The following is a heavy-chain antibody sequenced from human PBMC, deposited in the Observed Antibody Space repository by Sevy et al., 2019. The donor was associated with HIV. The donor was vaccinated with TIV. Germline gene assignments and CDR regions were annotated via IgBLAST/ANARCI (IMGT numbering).Heavy chain of an antibody. CDR1: GGSISSGGYY. J-gene: IGHJ6*03. D-gene: IGHD5-12*01. V-gene: IGHV4-31*03. Sequence: SETLSLTCTVSGGSISSGGYYWSWIRQHPGKGLEWIGYIYYSESTYYNPSLKSRVTISVDTSKNQFSLKLSSVTAADKAVYYCARGGDGYNSYYYMDVWGKGTTVTVSS. CDR3: ARGGDGYNSYYYMDV. CDR2: IYYSEST.